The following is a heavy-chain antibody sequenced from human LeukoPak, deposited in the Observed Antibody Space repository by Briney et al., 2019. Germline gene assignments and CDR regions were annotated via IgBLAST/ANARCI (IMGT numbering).Heavy chain of an antibody. V-gene: IGHV3-21*01. CDR2: ISSSSSYI. Sequence: GGSLRLSCAASGFTFSSYSMNWVRQAPGKGLEWVSSISSSSSYIYYADSVKGRFTISRDNAKNSLYLQMNSLRAEDTAVYYCAKDGAITMVRGVIGDAFDIWGQGTMVTGSS. CDR1: GFTFSSYS. J-gene: IGHJ3*02. D-gene: IGHD3-10*01. CDR3: AKDGAITMVRGVIGDAFDI.